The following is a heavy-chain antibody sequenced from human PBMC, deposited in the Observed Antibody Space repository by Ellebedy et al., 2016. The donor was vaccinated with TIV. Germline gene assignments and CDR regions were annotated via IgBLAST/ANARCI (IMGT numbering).Heavy chain of an antibody. CDR3: AGRYSYGSLDY. CDR2: IYSSGSN. V-gene: IGHV4-59*01. Sequence: SETLSLTXTVSGGSISGFYCSWIRQPPGKRLEWIGYIYSSGSNNYNPSLRSRVTMSVDSSKRRFSLKLSSVTAADTAVYYCAGRYSYGSLDYWGQGTLVAVSS. D-gene: IGHD5-18*01. CDR1: GGSISGFY. J-gene: IGHJ4*02.